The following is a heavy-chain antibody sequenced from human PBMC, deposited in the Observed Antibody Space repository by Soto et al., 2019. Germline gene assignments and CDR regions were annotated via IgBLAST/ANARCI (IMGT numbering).Heavy chain of an antibody. D-gene: IGHD2-15*01. J-gene: IGHJ4*02. Sequence: SETLSLTCAVSGGSISSSNWWSWVRQPPGKGLEWIGEIYHSGRTNYNPSLKSRVTISVDKSKILFSLKLTSVTAADTAVYYCARVGCSGGTCYSEKYYFDYWGQGTLVTVSS. V-gene: IGHV4-4*02. CDR3: ARVGCSGGTCYSEKYYFDY. CDR1: GGSISSSNW. CDR2: IYHSGRT.